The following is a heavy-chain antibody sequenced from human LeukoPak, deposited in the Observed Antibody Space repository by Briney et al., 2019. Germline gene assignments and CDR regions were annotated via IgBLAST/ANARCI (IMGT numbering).Heavy chain of an antibody. J-gene: IGHJ3*02. V-gene: IGHV4-34*01. Sequence: SETLSLTCAVYGGSFSGYYWSWIRQPPGKGLEWIGEINHSGSTNYNPSLKSRVTISVDTSKNQFSVKLSSVTASDTAVYYCARDRAFDIWGQGTMVTVSS. CDR3: ARDRAFDI. CDR1: GGSFSGYY. CDR2: INHSGST.